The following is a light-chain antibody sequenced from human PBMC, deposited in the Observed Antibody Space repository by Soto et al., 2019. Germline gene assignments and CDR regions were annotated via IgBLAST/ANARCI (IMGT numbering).Light chain of an antibody. Sequence: EIVLTQSPGTLSLSPGERATLSCRASQSVSSSYLAWYQQKPGQAPRLLIYDASSRDTGIPDRFSGSGSGTDFTLTISRLEPEDVALYYCQQYGSSPHTFGQGTKLEIK. CDR2: DAS. CDR3: QQYGSSPHT. J-gene: IGKJ2*01. CDR1: QSVSSSY. V-gene: IGKV3-20*01.